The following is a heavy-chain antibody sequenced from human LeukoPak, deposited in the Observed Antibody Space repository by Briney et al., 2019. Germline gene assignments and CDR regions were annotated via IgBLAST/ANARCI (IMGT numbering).Heavy chain of an antibody. Sequence: GGSLRLSCAASGFTFSSYSMNWVRQAPGKGLEWVSYISSSSSTIYYADSVKGRFTISRDNAKNSLYLQMNSLRAEDTAVYYCARRDDYVWGSYPNYFGYWGQGTLVTVSS. D-gene: IGHD3-16*02. CDR2: ISSSSSTI. CDR3: ARRDDYVWGSYPNYFGY. CDR1: GFTFSSYS. V-gene: IGHV3-48*01. J-gene: IGHJ4*02.